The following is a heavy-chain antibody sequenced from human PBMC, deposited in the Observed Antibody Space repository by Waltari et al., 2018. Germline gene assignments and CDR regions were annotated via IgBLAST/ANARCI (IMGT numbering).Heavy chain of an antibody. Sequence: QVQLVESGGGVVQPGRSLRLSCAASGFTFSSYGMHGVRQAPGKGRGWVAVISYDGGNKYYADSVKGRFTISRDNSKNTLYLQMNSLRAEDTAVYYCAKDEYYYGSGSPDYWGQGTLVTVSS. CDR1: GFTFSSYG. J-gene: IGHJ4*02. CDR2: ISYDGGNK. D-gene: IGHD3-10*01. V-gene: IGHV3-30*18. CDR3: AKDEYYYGSGSPDY.